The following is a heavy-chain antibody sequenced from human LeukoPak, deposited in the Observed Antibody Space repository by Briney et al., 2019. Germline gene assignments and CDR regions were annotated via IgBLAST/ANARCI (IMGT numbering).Heavy chain of an antibody. CDR3: AKDLVVAGTVEAFDI. CDR2: IRYDGSNK. Sequence: GGSLRLSCSAYGFTFSSYGMHWVRQAPGKGQEWVAFIRYDGSNKYYADSVKGRFTISRDNSKNTMYLQMNSLRAEDTAVYYCAKDLVVAGTVEAFDIWGQGTMVTVSS. V-gene: IGHV3-30*02. D-gene: IGHD6-19*01. J-gene: IGHJ3*02. CDR1: GFTFSSYG.